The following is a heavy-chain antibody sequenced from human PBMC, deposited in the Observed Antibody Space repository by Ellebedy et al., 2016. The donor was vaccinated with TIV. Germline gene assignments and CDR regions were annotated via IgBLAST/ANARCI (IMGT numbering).Heavy chain of an antibody. Sequence: GESLKISCSASGFTFRNYAMHWVRQAPEKGLEHVSALSGDGDTSFYADSVKGRFTISRDNRRNRLYLQMSSLRTDDTAVYYCVKDPYSSGYFHSNNWYDPWGQGTQVTVAS. V-gene: IGHV3-64D*06. J-gene: IGHJ5*02. CDR3: VKDPYSSGYFHSNNWYDP. CDR2: LSGDGDTS. CDR1: GFTFRNYA. D-gene: IGHD3-22*01.